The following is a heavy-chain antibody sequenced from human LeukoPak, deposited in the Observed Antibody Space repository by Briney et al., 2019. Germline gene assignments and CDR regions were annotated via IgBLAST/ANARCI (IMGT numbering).Heavy chain of an antibody. D-gene: IGHD1-14*01. CDR2: IIPIFGTA. CDR1: GYTFTSYD. CDR3: ARVISRNRRSLVAYYFDY. J-gene: IGHJ4*02. Sequence: GASVKVSCKASGYTFTSYDINWVRQATGQGLEWMGGIIPIFGTANYAQKFQGRVTITADESTSTAYMELSSLRSEDTAVYYCARVISRNRRSLVAYYFDYWGQGTLVTVSS. V-gene: IGHV1-69*13.